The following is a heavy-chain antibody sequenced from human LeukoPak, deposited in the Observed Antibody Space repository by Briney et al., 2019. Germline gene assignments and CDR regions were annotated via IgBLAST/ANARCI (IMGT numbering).Heavy chain of an antibody. CDR1: GGSISSSRYY. D-gene: IGHD3-10*01. Sequence: PSETLSLTCTVSGGSISSSRYYWGWIRQPPGKGLEWIGSIYYSGSTYYNPSLKSRVTISEDTSKNQFSLKLSSVTAADTAVYYCARTMVRVNYYYYYYMDVWGKGTTVTISS. CDR2: IYYSGST. CDR3: ARTMVRVNYYYYYYMDV. J-gene: IGHJ6*03. V-gene: IGHV4-39*07.